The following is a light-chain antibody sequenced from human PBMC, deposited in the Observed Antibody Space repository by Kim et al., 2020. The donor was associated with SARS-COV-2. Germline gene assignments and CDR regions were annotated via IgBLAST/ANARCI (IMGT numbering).Light chain of an antibody. CDR2: GAS. CDR1: QDLSSY. CDR3: KQLNIYPPPWT. V-gene: IGKV1-9*01. J-gene: IGKJ1*01. Sequence: DIQLTQSPSFLSASVGDRVTITCRASQDLSSYLAWYQQKPGKAPKLLIYGASTLQSGVPSRFSGSGSGTEFTLTISSLQPEDFATYYCKQLNIYPPPWTFGQGTKVDIK.